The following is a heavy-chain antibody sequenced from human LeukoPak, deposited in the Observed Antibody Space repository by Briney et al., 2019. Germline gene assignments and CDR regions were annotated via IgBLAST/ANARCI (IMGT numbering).Heavy chain of an antibody. CDR2: INQRGST. Sequence: SETLSLTCAVYGGSFSGYYWSWIRQPPGKGLEWIGEINQRGSTDYNPSLKSRVTISVDTSKNQFSLKLSSVTAADTAVYYCARGYGSGSYYKYWGQGTLVTASS. CDR3: ARGYGSGSYYKY. D-gene: IGHD3-10*01. CDR1: GGSFSGYY. V-gene: IGHV4-34*01. J-gene: IGHJ4*02.